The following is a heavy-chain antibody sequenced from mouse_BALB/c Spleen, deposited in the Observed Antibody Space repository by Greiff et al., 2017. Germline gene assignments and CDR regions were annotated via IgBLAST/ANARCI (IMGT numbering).Heavy chain of an antibody. J-gene: IGHJ4*01. CDR2: INPSNGRT. Sequence: VQLQQPGAELVKPGASVKLSCKASGYTFTSYWMHWVKQRPGQGLEWIGEINPSNGRTNYNEKFKSKATLTVDKSSSTAYMQLSSLTSEDSAVYYCARWDYDAMDYWGQGTSVTVSS. CDR1: GYTFTSYW. V-gene: IGHV1S81*02. CDR3: ARWDYDAMDY.